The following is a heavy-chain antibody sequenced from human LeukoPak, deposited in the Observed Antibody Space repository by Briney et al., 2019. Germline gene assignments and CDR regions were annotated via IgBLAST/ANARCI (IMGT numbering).Heavy chain of an antibody. CDR3: VRQLTAVTKDS. J-gene: IGHJ5*01. D-gene: IGHD4-17*01. Sequence: GESLKISCKGSGYSFTSYWIGWVRKMPGKGLEWMGIIYPGDSDTRYRPSFQGQVTISADKSTNTAYLQWSSLKASDTGVYYCVRQLTAVTKDSWGQGTLVTVSS. V-gene: IGHV5-51*01. CDR2: IYPGDSDT. CDR1: GYSFTSYW.